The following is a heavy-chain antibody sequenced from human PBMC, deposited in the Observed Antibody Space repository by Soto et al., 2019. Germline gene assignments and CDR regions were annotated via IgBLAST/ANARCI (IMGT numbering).Heavy chain of an antibody. CDR3: AKDLPNFHY. V-gene: IGHV3-30*18. CDR1: GFTFSSYG. J-gene: IGHJ4*02. D-gene: IGHD1-7*01. Sequence: QVQLVESGGGVVQPGRSLRLSCAASGFTFSSYGMHWVRQAPGKGLEWVAVISYDGSNKYYADSVKGRFTISRDNSKNTLYLQMNSLSAEDTAVYYCAKDLPNFHYWGQGTLVTVSS. CDR2: ISYDGSNK.